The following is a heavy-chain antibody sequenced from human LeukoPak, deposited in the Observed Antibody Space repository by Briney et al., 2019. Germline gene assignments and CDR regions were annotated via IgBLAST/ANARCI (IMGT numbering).Heavy chain of an antibody. V-gene: IGHV3-33*01. J-gene: IGHJ4*02. CDR2: IWYDGSNI. D-gene: IGHD6-19*01. CDR3: ARDNPSGYNSGWPLGH. Sequence: GGSLRLSCAASGFTFRSYGMHWVRQAPGKGLEWVAVIWYDGSNINYGDSVKGRFTISRDNSKNTLFLQMNSLRAEGTAVYYCARDNPSGYNSGWPLGHWGQGTLVTVSP. CDR1: GFTFRSYG.